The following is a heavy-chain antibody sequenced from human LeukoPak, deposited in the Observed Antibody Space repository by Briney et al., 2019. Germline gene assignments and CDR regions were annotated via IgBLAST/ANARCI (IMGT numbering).Heavy chain of an antibody. CDR1: GFNLSSYA. Sequence: GGSLRLSCATSGFNLSSYAMSWVRQAPGKGLEWVSAISGSGGSTYYADSVKGRFTISSDNSKNTLYLQMNSLRAEDTAVYYCAKEALEWLVQYYFDYWGQGTLVTVSS. V-gene: IGHV3-23*01. J-gene: IGHJ4*02. D-gene: IGHD3-3*01. CDR2: ISGSGGST. CDR3: AKEALEWLVQYYFDY.